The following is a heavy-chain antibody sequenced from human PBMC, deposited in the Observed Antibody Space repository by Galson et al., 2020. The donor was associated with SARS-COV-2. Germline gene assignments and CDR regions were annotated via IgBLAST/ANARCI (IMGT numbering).Heavy chain of an antibody. J-gene: IGHJ4*02. D-gene: IGHD3-3*02. CDR1: GGSLINYY. CDR2: INHGGGT. CDR3: ARRPRWVHFTFDF. Sequence: SETLSLTCAVHGGSLINYYWSWIRQAPGKELEWIGEINHGGGTNCNPSLKSRVTMSVDTSKNQFSLNLNSVAAADTAVYYCARRPRWVHFTFDFWGQGTLVTVSS. V-gene: IGHV4-34*01.